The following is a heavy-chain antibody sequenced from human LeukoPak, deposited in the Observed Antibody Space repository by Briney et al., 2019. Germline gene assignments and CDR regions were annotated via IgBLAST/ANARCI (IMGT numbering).Heavy chain of an antibody. CDR3: ARRRDGYNFGDAFDI. J-gene: IGHJ3*02. D-gene: IGHD5-24*01. Sequence: ASVKVSCKASGYTFTGYYMHWVRQAPGQGLEWMGWINPNSGGTNYAQKFQGRVTMTRDTSISTAYMELSRLRSDDTAVYYCARRRDGYNFGDAFDIWGQGTMVTVSS. CDR1: GYTFTGYY. CDR2: INPNSGGT. V-gene: IGHV1-2*02.